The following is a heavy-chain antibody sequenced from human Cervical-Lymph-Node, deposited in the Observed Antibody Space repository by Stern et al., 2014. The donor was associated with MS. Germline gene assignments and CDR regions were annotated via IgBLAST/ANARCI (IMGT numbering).Heavy chain of an antibody. CDR1: GFTVSTDY. CDR3: ARDTSSPERSDW. Sequence: VPLVQSGGGVIQQGGSLRLSCTASGFTVSTDYMTRVSQAPGKGLEWVSLVTNVGSSFYTDSVKGRFTISRDDSKNTVYLHMTSLRAEDTAMYYCARDTSSPERSDWWGQGTLVTVSS. J-gene: IGHJ4*02. CDR2: VTNVGSS. V-gene: IGHV3-53*01. D-gene: IGHD1-1*01.